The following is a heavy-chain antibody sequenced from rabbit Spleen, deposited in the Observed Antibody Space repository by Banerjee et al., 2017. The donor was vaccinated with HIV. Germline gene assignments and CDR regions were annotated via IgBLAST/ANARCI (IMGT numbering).Heavy chain of an antibody. CDR2: IYISGGST. CDR1: GFDLSSYYY. J-gene: IGHJ4*01. D-gene: IGHD8-1*01. Sequence: QSLEESGGDLVKPGASLTLTCTASGFDLSSYYYMCWVRQAPGKGLEWIACIYISGGSTYYASWAKGRFTISETSSTTVTLQMTSLTAADTATYFCARDSYGASGSWNLWGPGTLVTVS. V-gene: IGHV1S40*01. CDR3: ARDSYGASGSWNL.